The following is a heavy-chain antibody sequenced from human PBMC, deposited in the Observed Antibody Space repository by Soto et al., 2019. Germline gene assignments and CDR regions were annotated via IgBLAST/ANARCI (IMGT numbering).Heavy chain of an antibody. CDR3: ARDRGYCANGVCFRYDY. J-gene: IGHJ4*02. Sequence: QPQLVQSGAEVKKPWASVTVSCKASGYTFTSYGISWVRQAPGQGLEWMGWVSAYNGDTNYAQNFQGRVTMTTDTSTSTAYMDLRSLRSDDTATYYCARDRGYCANGVCFRYDYWCQGTLVTVSS. CDR2: VSAYNGDT. CDR1: GYTFTSYG. V-gene: IGHV1-18*01. D-gene: IGHD2-8*01.